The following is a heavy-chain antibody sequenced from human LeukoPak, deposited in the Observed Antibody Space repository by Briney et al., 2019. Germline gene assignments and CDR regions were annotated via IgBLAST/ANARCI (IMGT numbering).Heavy chain of an antibody. CDR3: AKDPSDLGGSGSNNYFDC. D-gene: IGHD3-10*01. CDR2: IASSGRNT. CDR1: GFTVSSSY. V-gene: IGHV3-23*01. Sequence: GGSLRLSCAASGFTVSSSYMSWVRQAPGKGLEWVSLIASSGRNTYYTDSVRGRFTISRDNSKNTLYLQMNSLRAEDTAVYYCAKDPSDLGGSGSNNYFDCWGQGTLVTVSS. J-gene: IGHJ4*02.